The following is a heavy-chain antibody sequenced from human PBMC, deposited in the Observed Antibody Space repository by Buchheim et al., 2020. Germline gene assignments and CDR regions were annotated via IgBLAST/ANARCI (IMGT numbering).Heavy chain of an antibody. Sequence: VQVLEAGGGVVQPGRSLRLSCAASGFTFSSYAMHWVRQAPGKGLEWVAVISYDGSNKYYADSVKGRFTISRDNSKNTLYLQMNSLRAEDTAVYYCARDEHSSSWLPLDYWGQRTL. J-gene: IGHJ4*02. D-gene: IGHD6-13*01. CDR3: ARDEHSSSWLPLDY. CDR1: GFTFSSYA. V-gene: IGHV3-30-3*01. CDR2: ISYDGSNK.